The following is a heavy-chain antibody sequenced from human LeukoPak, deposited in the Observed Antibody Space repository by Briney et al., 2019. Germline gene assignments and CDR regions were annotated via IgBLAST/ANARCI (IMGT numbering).Heavy chain of an antibody. Sequence: GGSLRLSCAASGFTFRSYAMSWVRQAPGKGLEWVAVISYDGSNKYYADSVKGRFTISRDNSKKSLYLQMNSLRADDTAKYYCAKEGGSIVGGTIPFDHWGQGTLVTVSS. D-gene: IGHD1-26*01. CDR3: AKEGGSIVGGTIPFDH. J-gene: IGHJ4*02. CDR2: ISYDGSNK. CDR1: GFTFRSYA. V-gene: IGHV3-30-3*01.